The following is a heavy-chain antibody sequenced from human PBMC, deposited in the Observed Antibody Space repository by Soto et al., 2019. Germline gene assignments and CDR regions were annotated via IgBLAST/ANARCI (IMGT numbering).Heavy chain of an antibody. V-gene: IGHV3-30-3*01. Sequence: HPGGSLRLSCAASGFSFSSYAMHWVRQAPGKGLEWVAVISYDGSNKYYADSVKGRFTISRDNSKNTLYLQMNSLRAEDTAVYYCARDTEVATITHYFDYWGQGTLVTVSS. CDR3: ARDTEVATITHYFDY. CDR1: GFSFSSYA. D-gene: IGHD5-12*01. CDR2: ISYDGSNK. J-gene: IGHJ4*02.